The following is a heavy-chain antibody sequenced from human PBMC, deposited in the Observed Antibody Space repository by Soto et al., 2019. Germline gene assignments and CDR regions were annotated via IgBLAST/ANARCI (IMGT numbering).Heavy chain of an antibody. Sequence: SATLSLTCAVYGLTFSGHYSSWIRQPPGKGLEWIGEIIPSGSTNYNPSFQGQVTLSADKSINTSFLQWATLRASDTAIYYCARLNFGVVTSFSWFDPWGPGTLVTGSA. V-gene: IGHV4-34*12. D-gene: IGHD3-3*01. J-gene: IGHJ5*02. CDR3: ARLNFGVVTSFSWFDP. CDR2: IIPSGST. CDR1: GLTFSGHY.